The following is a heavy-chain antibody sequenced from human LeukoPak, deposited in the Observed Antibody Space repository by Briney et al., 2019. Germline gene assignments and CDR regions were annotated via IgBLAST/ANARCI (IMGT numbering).Heavy chain of an antibody. D-gene: IGHD1-14*01. CDR2: VSPYNGNA. J-gene: IGHJ4*02. CDR1: GYTFINYG. Sequence: GASVNVSCKTSGYTFINYGITWVRQAPGQGLEWMGWVSPYNGNAKYAQKLQGRVTMTTDTSTSTSYMELRGLRSDDTAVYYCARTGNWAPDYWGQGTLVTVSS. V-gene: IGHV1-18*01. CDR3: ARTGNWAPDY.